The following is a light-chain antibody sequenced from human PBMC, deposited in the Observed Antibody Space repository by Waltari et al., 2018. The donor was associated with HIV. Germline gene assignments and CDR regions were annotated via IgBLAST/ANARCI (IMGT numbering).Light chain of an antibody. CDR2: RNN. CDR1: SSNIGSKY. CDR3: AAWDDSLSVVYV. J-gene: IGLJ1*01. Sequence: QSVLTQPPSASGTPGQRVPISCSGSSSNIGSKYVYWYQQLPGTAPKLLIYRNNQRPSGVPDRFSGSKSGTSASLAISGLRSEDEADYYCAAWDDSLSVVYVFGTGTKVTVL. V-gene: IGLV1-47*01.